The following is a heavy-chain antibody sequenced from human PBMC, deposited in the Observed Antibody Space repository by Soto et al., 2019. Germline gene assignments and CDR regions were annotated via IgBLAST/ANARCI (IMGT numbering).Heavy chain of an antibody. CDR1: GGSMSSSSYY. CDR3: ARLIKGENKMDTAMDY. V-gene: IGHV4-39*01. CDR2: IYYSGST. D-gene: IGHD5-18*01. Sequence: PSETLSLTCTVSGGSMSSSSYYWGWIRQPPGKGLEWIGSIYYSGSTYYNPSLKSRVTISVDTSKNQFSLKLSSVTAADTAVYYCARLIKGENKMDTAMDYWGQGTLVTVSS. J-gene: IGHJ4*02.